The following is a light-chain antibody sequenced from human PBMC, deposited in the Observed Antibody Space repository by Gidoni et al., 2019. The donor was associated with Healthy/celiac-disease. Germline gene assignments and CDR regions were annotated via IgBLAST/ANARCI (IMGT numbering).Light chain of an antibody. V-gene: IGKV3-11*01. J-gene: IGKJ1*01. CDR1: QSVSSY. Sequence: ELVFTQSPATLSLSPGERATISCRASQSVSSYLAWYQQKPGQAPRLLIYDASNRATGIPARFSGSGSGTDFTLTISSLEPEDFAVYYCQQRSNWPPWTFXQXTKVXIK. CDR3: QQRSNWPPWT. CDR2: DAS.